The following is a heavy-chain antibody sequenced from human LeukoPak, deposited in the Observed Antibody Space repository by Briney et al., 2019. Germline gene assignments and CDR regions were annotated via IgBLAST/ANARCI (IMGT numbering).Heavy chain of an antibody. CDR1: GGSISSSSYY. CDR2: IYYSGST. Sequence: PSETLSLTCTVSGGSISSSSYYWGWIRQPPGKGLEWIGSIYYSGSTYYNPSLKSRVTISVDTSKNQFSLKLSSVTAADTAVYYCATPPLYDSSGYYPYWGQGTLVTVSS. V-gene: IGHV4-39*07. D-gene: IGHD3-22*01. CDR3: ATPPLYDSSGYYPY. J-gene: IGHJ4*02.